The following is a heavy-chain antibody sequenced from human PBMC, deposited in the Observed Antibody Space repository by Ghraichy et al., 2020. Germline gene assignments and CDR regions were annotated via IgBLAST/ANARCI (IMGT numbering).Heavy chain of an antibody. D-gene: IGHD5-18*01. CDR3: ARGAGYTYGSYYFDY. V-gene: IGHV6-1*01. CDR2: TYYRSEWYN. Sequence: TLSLTCAISGDSVSSNSAAWNWIRQSPSRGLECLGRTYYRSEWYNEYALSVKIRITINPDTSKNQFSLQLHSVTPEDTAVYYCARGAGYTYGSYYFDYWGQGTLVTVSS. J-gene: IGHJ4*02. CDR1: GDSVSSNSAA.